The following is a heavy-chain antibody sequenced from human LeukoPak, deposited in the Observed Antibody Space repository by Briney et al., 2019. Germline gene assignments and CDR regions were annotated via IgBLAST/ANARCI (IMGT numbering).Heavy chain of an antibody. CDR1: GFTFSTYW. Sequence: GGSLRLSRAAPGFTFSTYWMSWVRQAPGEGLEWVANIKADGSEKYYVDSVKGRFTISRDNAKNSLYLQMNSLRAEDTAVYYCASGYYSRRFDYWGQGTLVAVSS. J-gene: IGHJ4*02. D-gene: IGHD3-22*01. CDR2: IKADGSEK. V-gene: IGHV3-7*01. CDR3: ASGYYSRRFDY.